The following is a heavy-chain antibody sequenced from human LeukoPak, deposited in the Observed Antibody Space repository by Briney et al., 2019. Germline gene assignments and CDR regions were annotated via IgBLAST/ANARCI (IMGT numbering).Heavy chain of an antibody. CDR3: AKDHGVDATWFDS. V-gene: IGHV3-23*01. Sequence: GASVKLSCTASGFTFSSYAISWVRQAPGKGLEWVAAIIASGGSTNYADSVKGRFTITGDNSKSTPYMQMNSLRAEDTAVYYCAKDHGVDATWFDSWGQGTVVTVSS. CDR1: GFTFSSYA. CDR2: IIASGGST. J-gene: IGHJ5*01. D-gene: IGHD2-15*01.